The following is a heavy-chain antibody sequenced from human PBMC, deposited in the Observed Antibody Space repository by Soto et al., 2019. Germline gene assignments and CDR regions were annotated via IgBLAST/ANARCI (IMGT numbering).Heavy chain of an antibody. Sequence: GGSLRLSCAASGFTFSSYSMNWARQAPGQGLEWVSSITSSSTYIYYTRSVEGRFTISRDDAKNSLHLQMNSLRAEDTAVYYCARDLLEGYGHARQPDYWGQGTLVTVSS. CDR1: GFTFSSYS. V-gene: IGHV3-21*06. CDR3: ARDLLEGYGHARQPDY. CDR2: ITSSSTYI. J-gene: IGHJ4*02. D-gene: IGHD3-16*01.